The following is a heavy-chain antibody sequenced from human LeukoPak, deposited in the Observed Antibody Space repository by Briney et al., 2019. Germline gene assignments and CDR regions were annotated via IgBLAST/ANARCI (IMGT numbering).Heavy chain of an antibody. Sequence: GGSLRLSCAASGFTFSSYAMHWVRQAPGKGLEWVAVISYDGSNKYYADSVKGRFTISRDNSKNTLYLQMNSLRAEDTAVYYCARDPFGGGDYVSYFDYWGQGALVTVSS. CDR3: ARDPFGGGDYVSYFDY. CDR1: GFTFSSYA. J-gene: IGHJ4*02. CDR2: ISYDGSNK. D-gene: IGHD2-21*02. V-gene: IGHV3-30*04.